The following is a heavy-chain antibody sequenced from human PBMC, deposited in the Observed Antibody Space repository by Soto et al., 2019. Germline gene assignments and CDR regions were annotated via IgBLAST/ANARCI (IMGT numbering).Heavy chain of an antibody. J-gene: IGHJ6*02. V-gene: IGHV1-69*01. CDR3: AWGPDCGAVSCYPNSYYYDMDV. D-gene: IGHD2-15*01. CDR1: GGTLSSYA. CDR2: IIPFLATT. Sequence: QVHLVQSGAEVRGPGSSVKVSCKASGGTLSSYAISWVRQAPGQGLEWMGGIIPFLATTNYAQKFQGRVTFGADESTSTAYMELSSLRSEDTAVYYCAWGPDCGAVSCYPNSYYYDMDVWGQGTTVTVSS.